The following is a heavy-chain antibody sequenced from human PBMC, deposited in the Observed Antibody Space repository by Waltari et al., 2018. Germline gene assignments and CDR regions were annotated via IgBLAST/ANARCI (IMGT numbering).Heavy chain of an antibody. CDR2: ITTDGSGA. J-gene: IGHJ4*02. CDR1: GFTFRSHW. V-gene: IGHV3-74*01. D-gene: IGHD3-10*01. Sequence: EVQLVESGEGLVQPGGSLTLSCAASGFTFRSHWMHWVRQAPGKGLVWVSRITTDGSGANYADSVKGRFTISRDNAKNTLYLQMNSLRVEDTAVYFCARDLVLGSGSNDYWGLGTLVTVSS. CDR3: ARDLVLGSGSNDY.